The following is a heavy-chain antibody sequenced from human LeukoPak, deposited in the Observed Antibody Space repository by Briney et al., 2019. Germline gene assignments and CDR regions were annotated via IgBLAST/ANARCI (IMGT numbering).Heavy chain of an antibody. D-gene: IGHD4-17*01. J-gene: IGHJ3*02. CDR2: IYYSGST. V-gene: IGHV4-39*01. Sequence: SETLSLTCTVSGGSISSSRYYWAWIRQPPGKGLEWIGSIYYSGSTYYNPSLKSRVTISVDTSNNQFSLKLSSVTAADTAVYYCARHDYGDYVDAFDIWGQGTMVTVSS. CDR1: GGSISSSRYY. CDR3: ARHDYGDYVDAFDI.